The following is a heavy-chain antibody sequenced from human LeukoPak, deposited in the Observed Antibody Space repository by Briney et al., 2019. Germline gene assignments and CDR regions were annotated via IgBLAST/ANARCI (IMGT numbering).Heavy chain of an antibody. CDR3: ARESYAILTGYGGFDY. D-gene: IGHD3-9*01. Sequence: ASVKVSCKASGYTFTSYYMHWVRQAPGQGLEWMGIINPSGGSTSYAQKFQGRVTMTRDTSTSTVYMELSSLRSEDTAVYYCARESYAILTGYGGFDYWGQGTLVTVSS. J-gene: IGHJ4*02. CDR1: GYTFTSYY. CDR2: INPSGGST. V-gene: IGHV1-46*01.